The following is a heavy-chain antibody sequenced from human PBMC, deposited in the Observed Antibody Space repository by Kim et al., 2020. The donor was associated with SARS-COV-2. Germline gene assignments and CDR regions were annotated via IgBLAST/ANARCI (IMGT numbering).Heavy chain of an antibody. CDR3: ARDQTRYYDSSGPVFDS. V-gene: IGHV3-21*01. CDR2: ISSSSSYI. J-gene: IGHJ4*02. D-gene: IGHD3-22*01. Sequence: GGSLRLSCAASGFTFSSYSMNWVRQAPGKGLEWVSSISSSSSYIYYADSVKGRFTISRDNAKNSLYLQMNSLRAEDTVVYYCARDQTRYYDSSGPVFDSWGQGTRVTVSS. CDR1: GFTFSSYS.